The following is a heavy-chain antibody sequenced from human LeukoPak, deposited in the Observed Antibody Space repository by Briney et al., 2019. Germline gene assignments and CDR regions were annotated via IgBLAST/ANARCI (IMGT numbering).Heavy chain of an antibody. CDR1: GFTFSTFA. V-gene: IGHV3-48*02. CDR3: ARDHNYFDY. CDR2: ISSGSSTI. J-gene: IGHJ4*02. Sequence: GGSLRLSCAASGFTFSTFAMSWVRQAPGKGLEWVSYISSGSSTIYYADSVKGRFTISRDNAKNSLYLQMNSLRDEDTAVYYCARDHNYFDYWGQGTLVTVSS.